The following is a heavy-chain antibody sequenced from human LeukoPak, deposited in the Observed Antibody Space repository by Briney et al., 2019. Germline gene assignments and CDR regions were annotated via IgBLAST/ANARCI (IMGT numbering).Heavy chain of an antibody. CDR3: ARDLYGYDFWSGYYQRMGAFDP. V-gene: IGHV1-69*05. CDR1: GGTFSSYA. D-gene: IGHD3-3*01. Sequence: ASVKVSCKASGGTFSSYAISWVRQAPGQGLEWMGGIIPIFGTANYAQKFQGRVTITTDESTSTAYMELSSLRSEDTAMYYCARDLYGYDFWSGYYQRMGAFDPWGQGTLVTVSS. CDR2: IIPIFGTA. J-gene: IGHJ5*02.